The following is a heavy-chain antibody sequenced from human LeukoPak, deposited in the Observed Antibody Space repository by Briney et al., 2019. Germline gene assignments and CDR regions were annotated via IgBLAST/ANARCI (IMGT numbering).Heavy chain of an antibody. Sequence: PGGSLRLSCAASGFTFSSYSMNWVRQAPGKGLEWVSYIGSSSSTKYYADSMKGRFTISRDNAKNSLYLQMNSLRAEDTAVYYCARGDPENYYYYYMDVWGKGTTVTVSS. CDR3: ARGDPENYYYYYMDV. CDR1: GFTFSSYS. D-gene: IGHD2-21*02. V-gene: IGHV3-48*01. J-gene: IGHJ6*03. CDR2: IGSSSSTK.